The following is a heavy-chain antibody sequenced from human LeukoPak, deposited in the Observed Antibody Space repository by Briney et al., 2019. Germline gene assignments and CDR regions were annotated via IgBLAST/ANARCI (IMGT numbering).Heavy chain of an antibody. CDR2: IYYSGST. CDR3: ARHNGDYEENWFDP. V-gene: IGHV4-59*08. J-gene: IGHJ5*02. CDR1: GGSISSYY. D-gene: IGHD4-17*01. Sequence: SETLSLTCTVSGGSISSYYWSWIRQPPGKGLEWIGYIYYSGSTNYNPSLKSRVTISVDTSKNQFSLKLSSVTAADTAVYYCARHNGDYEENWFDPWGQGTLVTVSS.